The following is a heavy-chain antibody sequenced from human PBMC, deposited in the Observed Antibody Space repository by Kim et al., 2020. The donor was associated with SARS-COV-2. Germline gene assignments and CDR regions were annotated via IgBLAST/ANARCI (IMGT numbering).Heavy chain of an antibody. CDR3: ARDRIAVAGTPARGLYYYYYYGMDV. D-gene: IGHD6-19*01. CDR2: INPSGGST. Sequence: ASVKVSCKASGYTFTSYYMHWVRQAPGQGLEWMGIINPSGGSTSYAQKFQGRVTMTRDTSTSTVYMELSSLRSEDTAVYYCARDRIAVAGTPARGLYYYYYYGMDVWGQGTTVTVAS. CDR1: GYTFTSYY. J-gene: IGHJ6*02. V-gene: IGHV1-46*01.